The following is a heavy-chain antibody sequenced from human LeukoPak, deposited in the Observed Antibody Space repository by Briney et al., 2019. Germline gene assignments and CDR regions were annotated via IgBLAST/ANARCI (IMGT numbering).Heavy chain of an antibody. Sequence: GGSLRLSCAASGLTFSIHWMNWVRQAPGKGLECVANINQDGSDKYYVDSVKGRFTISRDNTKNSLYLQMNSLRAEDTAVYYCATPYYDRFPSDFDYWGQGTLVTVSS. CDR1: GLTFSIHW. CDR2: INQDGSDK. D-gene: IGHD3-22*01. J-gene: IGHJ4*02. CDR3: ATPYYDRFPSDFDY. V-gene: IGHV3-7*03.